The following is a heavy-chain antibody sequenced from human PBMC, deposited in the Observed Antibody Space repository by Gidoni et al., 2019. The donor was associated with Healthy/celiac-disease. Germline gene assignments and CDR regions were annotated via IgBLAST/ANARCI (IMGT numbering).Heavy chain of an antibody. Sequence: EVQLVESGGGLVQPGGSLRLSCAASGFTFTSYWMTWVRQAPGKGLEWVANIKQDGSEKYYVDCVKGRFTISRDTAKNSLYLQMNSLRAEDTAVYYCARNFEDWYFDLWGRGTLVTVSS. CDR3: ARNFEDWYFDL. J-gene: IGHJ2*01. CDR1: GFTFTSYW. V-gene: IGHV3-7*01. CDR2: IKQDGSEK. D-gene: IGHD1-7*01.